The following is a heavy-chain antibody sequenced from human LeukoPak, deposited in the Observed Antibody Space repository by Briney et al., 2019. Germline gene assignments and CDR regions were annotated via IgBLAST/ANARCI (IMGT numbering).Heavy chain of an antibody. Sequence: GGSLRLSCAASGFTFSNYAIHWVRQAPGKGLELVSVVSGSGGSTYYADSVQGRFTISRDNSKNTLYLQMNSLRAEDTAVFYCAKGLVRSGPYGMDVWGQGTTVTVSS. V-gene: IGHV3-23*01. CDR3: AKGLVRSGPYGMDV. CDR2: VSGSGGST. J-gene: IGHJ6*02. D-gene: IGHD2-2*01. CDR1: GFTFSNYA.